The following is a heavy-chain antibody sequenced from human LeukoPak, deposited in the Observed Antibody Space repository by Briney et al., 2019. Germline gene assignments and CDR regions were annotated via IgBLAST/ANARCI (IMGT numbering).Heavy chain of an antibody. D-gene: IGHD3-16*02. CDR1: GYTFTGYY. CDR2: INPNSGGT. CDR3: ATVYLEGSYRYYFDY. Sequence: ASVKVSCKASGYTFTGYYMHWVRQAPGQGLEWMGWINPNSGGTNYAQKFQGRVTMTRDTSISTAYMELSRLRSDDTAVYYCATVYLEGSYRYYFDYWGQGTLVTVSS. J-gene: IGHJ4*02. V-gene: IGHV1-2*02.